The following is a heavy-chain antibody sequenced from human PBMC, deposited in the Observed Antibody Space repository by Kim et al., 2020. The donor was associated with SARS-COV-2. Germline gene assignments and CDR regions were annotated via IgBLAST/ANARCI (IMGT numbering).Heavy chain of an antibody. D-gene: IGHD3-9*01. J-gene: IGHJ6*02. CDR2: IYYSGST. V-gene: IGHV4-31*03. Sequence: SETLSLTCTVSGGSISSGGYYWSWIRQHPGKGLEWIGYIYYSGSTYYNPSLKSRVTISVDTSKNQFSLKLSSVTAADTAVYYCARDGLYYDILTGYYARPHDYYYYGMDVWGQETTVTVSS. CDR3: ARDGLYYDILTGYYARPHDYYYYGMDV. CDR1: GGSISSGGYY.